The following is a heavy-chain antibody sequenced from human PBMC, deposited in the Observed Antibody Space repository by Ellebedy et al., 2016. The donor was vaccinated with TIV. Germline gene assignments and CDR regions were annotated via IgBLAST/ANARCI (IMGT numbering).Heavy chain of an antibody. CDR3: ARSKAVAAPFDY. CDR1: GYTFTSYG. CDR2: ISAYNGNT. D-gene: IGHD6-19*01. V-gene: IGHV1-18*04. J-gene: IGHJ4*02. Sequence: ASVKVSCXASGYTFTSYGISWVRQAPGQGLEWMGWISAYNGNTNYAQKLQGRVTMTTDTSTSTAYMELSSLRSEDTAVYYCARSKAVAAPFDYWGQGTLVTVSS.